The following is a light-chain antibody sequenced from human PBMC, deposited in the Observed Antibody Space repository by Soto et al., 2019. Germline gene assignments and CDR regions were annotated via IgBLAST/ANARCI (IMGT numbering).Light chain of an antibody. J-gene: IGKJ1*01. CDR2: AAS. CDR1: QGIRND. V-gene: IGKV1-6*01. Sequence: IQITQSPTSLSATVGDRVTIPFRASQGIRNDLGWYQQKPGKAPKLLIYAASSLQSGVPSRFSGSGSGTDFTLTISSLQPEDFATYYCLQDYNYPRTFGQGTKVDIK. CDR3: LQDYNYPRT.